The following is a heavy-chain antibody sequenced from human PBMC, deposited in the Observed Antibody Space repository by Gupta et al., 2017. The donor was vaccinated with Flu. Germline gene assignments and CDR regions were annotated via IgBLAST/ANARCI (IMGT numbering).Heavy chain of an antibody. CDR3: AKDRSRRGYYYTSDY. D-gene: IGHD3-22*01. J-gene: IGHJ4*02. CDR1: GFTFNINA. V-gene: IGHV3-23*01. CDR2: ISGSGNST. Sequence: EVQLLESGGGLVQPGGSLRLSCAASGFTFNINAMTWVRQAPGKGLEWVSVISGSGNSTDYADSVKGRFTISRDNSKNRLYLQMNSRRAEDTAVYYWAKDRSRRGYYYTSDYWGQGTMVTVSS.